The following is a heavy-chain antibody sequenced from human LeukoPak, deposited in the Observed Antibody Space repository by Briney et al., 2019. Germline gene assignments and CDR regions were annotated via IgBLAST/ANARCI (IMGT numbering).Heavy chain of an antibody. CDR3: AKVARQGWELLSYYFDY. V-gene: IGHV3-30*18. CDR2: ISSDGRKN. D-gene: IGHD3-10*01. CDR1: AFTFSSYG. J-gene: IGHJ4*02. Sequence: PGGSLRLSCTASAFTFSSYGMHWVRQAPGKGLEWVAVISSDGRKNYYADSVKGRFTISRDNSKKTLYLQMNSLRAEDTAVYYCAKVARQGWELLSYYFDYWGQGTLVTVSS.